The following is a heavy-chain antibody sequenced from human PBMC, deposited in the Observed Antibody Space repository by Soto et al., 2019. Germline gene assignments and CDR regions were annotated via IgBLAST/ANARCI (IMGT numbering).Heavy chain of an antibody. D-gene: IGHD6-19*01. CDR3: AKDRESSGWFTYYFDY. V-gene: IGHV3-30*18. CDR1: GFTFSSYG. CDR2: ISYDGSNK. J-gene: IGHJ4*02. Sequence: PGESLKISCAASGFTFSSYGMHWVRQAPGKGLEWVAVISYDGSNKYYADSVKGRFTISRDNSNNTLYLQMNSLRAEDTSLYYCAKDRESSGWFTYYFDYWGQGTLVTVSS.